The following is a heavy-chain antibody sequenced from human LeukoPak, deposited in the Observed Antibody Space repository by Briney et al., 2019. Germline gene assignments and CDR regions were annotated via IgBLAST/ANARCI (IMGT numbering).Heavy chain of an antibody. V-gene: IGHV3-30*18. Sequence: GGSLRLSCAASGFSFGSYGMHWVRQAPGKGLEWVAVISHEGSSQYYGDSVKGRFTISRDNSKNMVYLQMNSLRAEDTAVYYCAKDSSLFDYWGQGTLVTVSS. CDR1: GFSFGSYG. J-gene: IGHJ4*02. CDR3: AKDSSLFDY. CDR2: ISHEGSSQ.